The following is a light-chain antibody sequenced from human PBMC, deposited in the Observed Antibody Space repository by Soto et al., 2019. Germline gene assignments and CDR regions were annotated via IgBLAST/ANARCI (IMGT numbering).Light chain of an antibody. CDR3: HQYNSYSGIS. V-gene: IGKV1-5*03. CDR1: QSISSW. J-gene: IGKJ5*01. CDR2: KAS. Sequence: DDQMTKAPSSVSASVGVRVAVTCRASQSISSWLAWYQQKPGKAPKLLIYKASSLESGVPSRFSGSGSGTEFTLTISILHPDDFATYYSHQYNSYSGISFGPGTRLEIK.